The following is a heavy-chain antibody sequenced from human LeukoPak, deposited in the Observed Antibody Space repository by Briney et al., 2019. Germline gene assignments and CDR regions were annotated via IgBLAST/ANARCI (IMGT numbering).Heavy chain of an antibody. CDR1: GFTFSSYV. CDR3: ANGYGSGIYYYYYYMDV. J-gene: IGHJ6*03. V-gene: IGHV3-23*01. CDR2: ISGSGGGT. Sequence: PGGSLRLSCAASGFTFSSYVMSWVCQGPGKGLEWVSAISGSGGGTYYTDSVKGRFTISRDNSENTVYLQMNSLRAEDTAVYYCANGYGSGIYYYYYYMDVWGKGTTVTVAS. D-gene: IGHD3-10*01.